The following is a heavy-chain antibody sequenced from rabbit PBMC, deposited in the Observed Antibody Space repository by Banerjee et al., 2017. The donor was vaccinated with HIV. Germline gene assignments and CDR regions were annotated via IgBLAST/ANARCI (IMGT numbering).Heavy chain of an antibody. D-gene: IGHD6-1*01. CDR1: GFSFSSGYD. V-gene: IGHV1S45*01. J-gene: IGHJ4*01. CDR3: VRAPYAGYVGYEYGTGRFNL. CDR2: ICNSDAKS. Sequence: QEQLVESGGDLVKPGASLTLTCTASGFSFSSGYDMCWVRQAPGKGPEWIACICNSDAKSYYASWAKGRFTISSHNAQKTLYLQLNSLTAADTATYFCVRAPYAGYVGYEYGTGRFNLWGPGTLVTVS.